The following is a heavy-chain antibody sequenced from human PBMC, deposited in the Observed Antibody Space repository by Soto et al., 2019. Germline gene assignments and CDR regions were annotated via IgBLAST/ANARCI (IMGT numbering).Heavy chain of an antibody. CDR2: ISGSGGST. CDR3: ARRSSGWYFDY. Sequence: GGSLRLSCAASGFTFSNYAMNWVRQAPGKGLEWVSVISGSGGSTYYADSVKGRFTISRDNSKNTLYLQMNSLRAEDTAVYYCARRSSGWYFDYWGQGTLVNVSS. CDR1: GFTFSNYA. V-gene: IGHV3-23*01. J-gene: IGHJ4*02. D-gene: IGHD6-19*01.